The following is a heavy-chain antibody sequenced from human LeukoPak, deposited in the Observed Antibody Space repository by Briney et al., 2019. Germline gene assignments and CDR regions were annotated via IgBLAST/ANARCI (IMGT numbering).Heavy chain of an antibody. CDR2: IFYSGST. D-gene: IGHD3-10*02. V-gene: IGHV4-39*01. Sequence: SETLSLTCTVSGGSISSRSYYWGWLRQPPGKGLEWIASIFYSGSTYHNPSLKSRVTISVGTSKSQFSLKLSSVTAVDTAVYFCARHPLKAYVSDWFDPWGQGTLVTVSS. CDR3: ARHPLKAYVSDWFDP. J-gene: IGHJ5*02. CDR1: GGSISSRSYY.